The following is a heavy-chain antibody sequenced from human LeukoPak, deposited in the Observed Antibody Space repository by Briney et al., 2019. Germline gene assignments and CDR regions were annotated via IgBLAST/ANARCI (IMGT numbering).Heavy chain of an antibody. CDR1: GFTFSSYA. J-gene: IGHJ4*02. Sequence: GGSLRLSCAASGFTFSSYAMHWVRQAPGKGLEWVAVISYGGSNKYYADSVKGRFTISRDNSKNTLYLQMNSLRAEDTAVYYCSWSGEADWGQGTLVTVSS. CDR3: SWSGEAD. CDR2: ISYGGSNK. D-gene: IGHD3-3*01. V-gene: IGHV3-30-3*01.